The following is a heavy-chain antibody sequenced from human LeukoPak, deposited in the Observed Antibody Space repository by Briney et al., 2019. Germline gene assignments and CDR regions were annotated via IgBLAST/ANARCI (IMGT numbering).Heavy chain of an antibody. J-gene: IGHJ4*02. CDR1: GFTFSSYA. Sequence: GGSLRLSCAASGFTFSSYAMHWIRQAPGKGLEYVSAITSDGGTTHYANSVKGRFTISRDNSKNTLYLQMGSLRAEDMAVYYCASLGGFARALDYWGQGTLVTVSS. CDR2: ITSDGGTT. V-gene: IGHV3-64*01. CDR3: ASLGGFARALDY. D-gene: IGHD3-16*01.